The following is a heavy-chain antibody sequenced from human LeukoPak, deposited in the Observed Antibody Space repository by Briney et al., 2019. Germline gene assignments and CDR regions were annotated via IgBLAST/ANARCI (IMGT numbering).Heavy chain of an antibody. CDR2: IYPADSDT. Sequence: GESLKISCKGPGYSFTSYWIAWVRQMPGKGLEWMGIIYPADSDTRYSPSFQGQVTISADKSISTAYLQWSSLKASDTAMNYCARHSDWRFDYWGQGTLVTVSS. D-gene: IGHD3-9*01. V-gene: IGHV5-51*01. J-gene: IGHJ4*02. CDR3: ARHSDWRFDY. CDR1: GYSFTSYW.